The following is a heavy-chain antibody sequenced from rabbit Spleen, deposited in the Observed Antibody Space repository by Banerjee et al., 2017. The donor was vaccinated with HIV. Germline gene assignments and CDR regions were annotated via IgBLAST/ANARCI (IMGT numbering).Heavy chain of an antibody. Sequence: QSLEETGGDLVQPGGSLTLSCKASGFDFSRYGVSWVRQAPGKGLEWISCIAGSSSGFTYSATWAKGRFTCSKTSSTTVTLQMTSLTVADTATYFCARDAGTSFSTYGMDLWGPGTLVTVS. CDR2: IAGSSSGFT. CDR3: ARDAGTSFSTYGMDL. V-gene: IGHV1S40*01. J-gene: IGHJ6*01. D-gene: IGHD8-1*01. CDR1: GFDFSRYG.